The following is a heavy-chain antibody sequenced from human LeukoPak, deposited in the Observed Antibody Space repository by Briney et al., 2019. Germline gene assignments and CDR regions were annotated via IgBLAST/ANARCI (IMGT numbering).Heavy chain of an antibody. J-gene: IGHJ4*02. D-gene: IGHD1-1*01. V-gene: IGHV3-74*01. CDR1: GFTLSSYW. CDR3: TRADTTVH. Sequence: GGSLRLSCAASGFTLSSYWMHWVRHAPGQGLVWVSRINSDGSSTSYAASVKGRFTISRDNAKNTLYLQMNSLRAEGTAVYYCTRADTTVHWGQGTLVTVSS. CDR2: INSDGSST.